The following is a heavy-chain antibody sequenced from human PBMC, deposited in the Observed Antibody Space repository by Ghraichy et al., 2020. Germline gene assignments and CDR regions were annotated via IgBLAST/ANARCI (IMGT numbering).Heavy chain of an antibody. V-gene: IGHV1-69*13. J-gene: IGHJ5*02. D-gene: IGHD2-2*01. Sequence: SVKVSCKASGGTFSSYAISWVRQAPGQGLEWMGGIIPIFGTANYAQKFQGRVTITADESTSTAYMELSSLRSEDTAVYYCARDVCSSTSCLSYNWFDPWGQGTLVTVSS. CDR3: ARDVCSSTSCLSYNWFDP. CDR2: IIPIFGTA. CDR1: GGTFSSYA.